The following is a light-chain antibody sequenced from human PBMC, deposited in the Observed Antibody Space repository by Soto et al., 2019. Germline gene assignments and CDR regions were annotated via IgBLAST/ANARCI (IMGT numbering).Light chain of an antibody. J-gene: IGLJ1*01. CDR1: SSDVGGYNY. Sequence: QSALTQPASVSGSPGQSITMSCTGTSSDVGGYNYVSWYQQHPGKAPKLMIYDVSNRPSGVSNRFSGSKSGNTASLTISGLQADDEADYYCSSYTSSSTRDVFGTGTKLTVL. CDR3: SSYTSSSTRDV. V-gene: IGLV2-14*01. CDR2: DVS.